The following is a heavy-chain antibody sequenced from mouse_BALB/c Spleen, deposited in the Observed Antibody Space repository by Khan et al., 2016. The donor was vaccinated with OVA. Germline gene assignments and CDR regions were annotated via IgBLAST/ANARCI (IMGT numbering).Heavy chain of an antibody. CDR1: GSDFSSCW. J-gene: IGHJ4*01. Sequence: EVQLVESGGGLVQPGGSLKLSCAASGSDFSSCWMSWVRQAPGKGQEWIGEIIPDSSTINYTPSLKDKFIISRDNAKNTLYLQMSKVRTADTATEYWARELRRYNYAIDYWGQGTSGTVSS. D-gene: IGHD2-12*01. CDR2: IIPDSSTI. V-gene: IGHV4-1*02. CDR3: ARELRRYNYAIDY.